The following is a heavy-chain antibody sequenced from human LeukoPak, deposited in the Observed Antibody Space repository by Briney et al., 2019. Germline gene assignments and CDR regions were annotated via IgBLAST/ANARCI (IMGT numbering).Heavy chain of an antibody. D-gene: IGHD3-9*01. CDR3: AKLGVRLTSTGQDY. J-gene: IGHJ4*02. V-gene: IGHV3-23*01. CDR2: INYNGVIT. Sequence: GGSLRLSCAASEFTFSSYVMYWVRQAPGKGLEWGAAINYNGVITDYADSVRGRFTISRDKSKDTLDLQMNSLRGEDTAVYYCAKLGVRLTSTGQDYWGQGTLVTVSS. CDR1: EFTFSSYV.